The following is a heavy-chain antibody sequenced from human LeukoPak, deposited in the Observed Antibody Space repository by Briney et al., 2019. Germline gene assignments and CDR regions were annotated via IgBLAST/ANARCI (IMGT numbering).Heavy chain of an antibody. CDR1: RFTFSSYA. J-gene: IGHJ4*02. CDR2: ISPGGGPT. V-gene: IGHV3-23*01. CDR3: AKDGAWLRFDD. Sequence: GGSLRLSCAASRFTFSSYAMSWVRQAPGKGLEWVSGISPGGGPTYYADSVKGRFTISRDDSKNTLYLQMKNLRAEDTAVYYCAKDGAWLRFDDWGQGILVTVSS. D-gene: IGHD5-12*01.